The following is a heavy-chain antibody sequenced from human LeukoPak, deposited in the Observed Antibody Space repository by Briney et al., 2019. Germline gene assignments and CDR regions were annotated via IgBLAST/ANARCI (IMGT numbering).Heavy chain of an antibody. V-gene: IGHV1-2*02. CDR3: ARGEGSSIDY. CDR1: GYTFTGYY. CDR2: INPNSGGT. Sequence: GASVTVSCKASGYTFTGYYMHWVRQAPGQGLEWMGWINPNSGGTNYAQKFQGRVTMTIDTSISTAYLELTRLTSDDTAVYYCARGEGSSIDYWGQGTLVTVSS. J-gene: IGHJ4*02. D-gene: IGHD6-13*01.